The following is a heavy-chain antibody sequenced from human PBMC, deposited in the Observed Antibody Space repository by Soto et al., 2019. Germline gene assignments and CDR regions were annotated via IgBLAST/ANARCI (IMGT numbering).Heavy chain of an antibody. CDR1: GFTFSSYG. CDR2: ISYDGSNK. Sequence: GGSLRLSCAASGFTFSSYGMHWVRQAPGKGLEGVAGISYDGSNKYYADSVKGRFTISRDNSKNTLYLQMNSLRAEDTTVYYCENSFSSFGAPAPYYYGMDVWGQGTTVTVSS. D-gene: IGHD1-26*01. CDR3: ENSFSSFGAPAPYYYGMDV. J-gene: IGHJ6*02. V-gene: IGHV3-30*18.